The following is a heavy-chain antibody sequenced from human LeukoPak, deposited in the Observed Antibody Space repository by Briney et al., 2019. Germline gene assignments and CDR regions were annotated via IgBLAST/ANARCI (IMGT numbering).Heavy chain of an antibody. Sequence: SETLSLTCTVSGGSISSGGYYWSWIRQHPGKGLEWIGYVYYSGSTYYNPSLKSRVTISVDTSKNQFSLKLSSVTAADTAVYYCARAVTDWYFDLWGRGTLVTVSS. J-gene: IGHJ2*01. CDR3: ARAVTDWYFDL. CDR2: VYYSGST. CDR1: GGSISSGGYY. V-gene: IGHV4-31*03. D-gene: IGHD1-14*01.